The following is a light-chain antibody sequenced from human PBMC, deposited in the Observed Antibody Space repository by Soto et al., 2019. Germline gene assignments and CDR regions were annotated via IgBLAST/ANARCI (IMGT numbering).Light chain of an antibody. CDR1: QSLRSSY. CDR2: GAS. CDR3: QQFDNSPLYT. J-gene: IGKJ2*01. V-gene: IGKV3-20*01. Sequence: DIVLTQSPVTLSLSPGERATLSCRASQSLRSSYLAWCQQKPGQAPRLLMYGASNRATGFPDRFSGSGSGTDFTLTISRLEPEDFAVYYCHCQQFDNSPLYTFGQGTKVDIK.